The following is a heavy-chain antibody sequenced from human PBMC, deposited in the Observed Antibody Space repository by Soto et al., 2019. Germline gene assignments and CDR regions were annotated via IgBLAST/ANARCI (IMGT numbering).Heavy chain of an antibody. D-gene: IGHD1-1*01. CDR2: VYHPGST. Sequence: SVPMSVTCGVVGDSISNLNWWTWIRKPPGKGLEWIGEVYHPGSTNYDPSLKSRVTISLDKSKNQFSLNLSSVTAADTAVYYCARGFAGHNDYFDYWGRGTLVTVSS. CDR1: GDSISNLNW. J-gene: IGHJ4*02. V-gene: IGHV4-4*02. CDR3: ARGFAGHNDYFDY.